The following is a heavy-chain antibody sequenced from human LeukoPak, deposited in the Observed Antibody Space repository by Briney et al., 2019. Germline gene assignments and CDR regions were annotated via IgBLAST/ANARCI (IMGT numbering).Heavy chain of an antibody. D-gene: IGHD4-17*01. CDR2: IRYDGSNK. V-gene: IGHV3-30*02. CDR3: AKKSSYGDYLFEY. Sequence: AGGSLRLSCAASGFIFSSYGMHWVRRAPGKGLEWGAFIRYDGSNKYSADSVKGRFTISRDNSKNTLSLQMNSLRAEDTAVYYCAKKSSYGDYLFEYWGQGTLVTVSS. CDR1: GFIFSSYG. J-gene: IGHJ4*02.